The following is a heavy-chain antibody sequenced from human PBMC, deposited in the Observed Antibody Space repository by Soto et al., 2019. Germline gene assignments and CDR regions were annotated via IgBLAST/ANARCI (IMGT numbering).Heavy chain of an antibody. J-gene: IGHJ4*02. V-gene: IGHV3-30*18. Sequence: QVQLVESGGGVVQPGRSLRLSCAASGFTFSNYGMHWVRQAPGKGLEWVAVISYHGSDKYYADSVKGRFTISRDNSKNTLYLQMDSSRAEDTAVYYCAKDHLTTTVTTVGYWGQGTLVTVSS. CDR1: GFTFSNYG. D-gene: IGHD4-17*01. CDR2: ISYHGSDK. CDR3: AKDHLTTTVTTVGY.